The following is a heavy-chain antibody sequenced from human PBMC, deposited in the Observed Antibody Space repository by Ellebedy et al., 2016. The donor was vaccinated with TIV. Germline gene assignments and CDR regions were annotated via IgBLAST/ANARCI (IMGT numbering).Heavy chain of an antibody. CDR1: GFTFSSYA. J-gene: IGHJ5*02. CDR2: ISGRGGST. CDR3: AREWFDYGYH. Sequence: PGGSLRLSCAASGFTFSSYAMYWVRQAPGKGLEWVSTISGRGGSTFYADSVKGRFTISRDNYTNTLYLHMNSLRSEDTAVYYCAREWFDYGYHWGQGTLVTVSS. V-gene: IGHV3-23*01. D-gene: IGHD4-17*01.